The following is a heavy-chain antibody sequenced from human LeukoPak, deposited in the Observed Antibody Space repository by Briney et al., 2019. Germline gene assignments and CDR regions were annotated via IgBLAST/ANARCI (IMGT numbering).Heavy chain of an antibody. Sequence: LETLSLTCTVSGGSISSYYWSWIRQPAGKGLEWIGRIYTSGSTNYNPPLKSRVTMSVDTSKNQFSLKLSSVTAADTAVYYCARDRVAVAADWFDPWGQGTLVTVSS. D-gene: IGHD6-19*01. V-gene: IGHV4-4*07. CDR2: IYTSGST. CDR3: ARDRVAVAADWFDP. J-gene: IGHJ5*02. CDR1: GGSISSYY.